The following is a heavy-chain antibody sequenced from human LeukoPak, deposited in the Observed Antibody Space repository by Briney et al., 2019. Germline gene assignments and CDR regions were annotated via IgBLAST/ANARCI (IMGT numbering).Heavy chain of an antibody. J-gene: IGHJ6*02. CDR1: RFTFDDYD. D-gene: IGHD6-13*01. Sequence: SLRLSCAVCRFTFDDYDMHWARHATGEGVEWVSGNSWDSRSIGYADCVKGRFTISRDNAKTSLYLHMNSLRAEDTAMYYCAKDLSSSWYPYYNGFDDWGQGTTVTVSS. CDR3: AKDLSSSWYPYYNGFDD. V-gene: IGHV3-9*01. CDR2: NSWDSRSI.